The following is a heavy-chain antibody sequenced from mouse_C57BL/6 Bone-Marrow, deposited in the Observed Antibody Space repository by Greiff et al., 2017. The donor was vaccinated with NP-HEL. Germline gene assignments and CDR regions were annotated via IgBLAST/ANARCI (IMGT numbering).Heavy chain of an antibody. CDR3: SRFDTTVVAYYFDY. D-gene: IGHD1-1*01. V-gene: IGHV1-69*01. J-gene: IGHJ2*01. CDR2: IDPSDSYT. CDR1: GYTFTSYW. Sequence: VQLQQPGAELVMPGASVKLSCKASGYTFTSYWMHWVKQRPGQGLEWIGEIDPSDSYTNYNQKFKGKSTLTVDKSSSTAYMQLSSLTSEDSAVYYCSRFDTTVVAYYFDYWGQGTTLTVSS.